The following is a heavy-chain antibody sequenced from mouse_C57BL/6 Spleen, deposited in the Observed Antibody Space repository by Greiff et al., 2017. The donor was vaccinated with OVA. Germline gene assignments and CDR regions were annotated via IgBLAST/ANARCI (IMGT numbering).Heavy chain of an antibody. Sequence: EVKLVESGPVLVKPGASVKMSCKASGYTFTDYYMNWVKQSHGKSLEWIGVINPYNGGTSYNQKFKGKATLTVDKSSSTAYMELNSLTSEDSAVYYCARWDTTVVVRGAYWGQGTLVTVSA. CDR1: GYTFTDYY. D-gene: IGHD1-1*01. V-gene: IGHV1-19*01. J-gene: IGHJ3*01. CDR2: INPYNGGT. CDR3: ARWDTTVVVRGAY.